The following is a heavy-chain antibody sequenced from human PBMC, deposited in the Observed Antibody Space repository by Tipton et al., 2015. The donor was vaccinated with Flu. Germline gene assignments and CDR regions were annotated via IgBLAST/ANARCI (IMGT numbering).Heavy chain of an antibody. D-gene: IGHD2-2*01. Sequence: GLVKPSETLSLTCTVSGGSIGSNYWSWIRQPPGKGLEWIGYIYYSGSTNYNPSLKSRVTMSLDTSKNQFSLKLSSVTAADTAVYYCARDTSLIPGALVYWGQGTLVTVTS. V-gene: IGHV4-59*01. CDR3: ARDTSLIPGALVY. CDR1: GGSIGSNY. CDR2: IYYSGST. J-gene: IGHJ4*02.